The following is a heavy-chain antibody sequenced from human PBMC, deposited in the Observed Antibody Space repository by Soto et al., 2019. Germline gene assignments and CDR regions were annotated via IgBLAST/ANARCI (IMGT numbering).Heavy chain of an antibody. CDR2: ISSGSSYT. D-gene: IGHD2-2*01. CDR1: KFIFSEYY. V-gene: IGHV3-11*06. CDR3: ARQGACSSTSCPAYYCYYAMDV. J-gene: IGHJ6*02. Sequence: QVQLVESGGGLVKPGGSLRLSCAASKFIFSEYYMSWIRQAPGKGLEWVSYISSGSSYTNYADSVKGRFTISRDNAKNSLYLQMNSLRAEDTAVYFCARQGACSSTSCPAYYCYYAMDVWGQGTTVTVSS.